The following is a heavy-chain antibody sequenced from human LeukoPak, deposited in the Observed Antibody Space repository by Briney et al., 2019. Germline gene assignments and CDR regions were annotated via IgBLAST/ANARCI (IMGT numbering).Heavy chain of an antibody. V-gene: IGHV3-23*01. D-gene: IGHD7-27*01. CDR1: GFTFSSYA. CDR2: ISGSGGST. CDR3: AKIGWGSSGAPVGYFDY. J-gene: IGHJ4*02. Sequence: GGSLRLSCAASGFTFSSYAMSWVRQAPGKGLEWVSAISGSGGSTYYADSVKGRFTISRDNSKNTLYLQMNSLRAEDTAVYYCAKIGWGSSGAPVGYFDYWGQGTLVTVSS.